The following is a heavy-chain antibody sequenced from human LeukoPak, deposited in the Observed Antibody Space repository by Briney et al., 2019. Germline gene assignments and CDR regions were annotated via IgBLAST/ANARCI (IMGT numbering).Heavy chain of an antibody. V-gene: IGHV4-4*09. J-gene: IGHJ4*02. CDR3: ARRSSSGYFEY. D-gene: IGHD6-6*01. Sequence: PSETLSLTCTVSGASMSNHYWSWIRQPPGKGLEWIGYIYDSETTNYNPSLKSRVTISIDTSKNQFSLKLTSVTAADTAVYYCARRSSSGYFEYWGQGTLVTVSS. CDR2: IYDSETT. CDR1: GASMSNHY.